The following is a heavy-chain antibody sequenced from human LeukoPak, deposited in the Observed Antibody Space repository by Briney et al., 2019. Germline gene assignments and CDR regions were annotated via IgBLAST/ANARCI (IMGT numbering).Heavy chain of an antibody. Sequence: SETLSLTCTVSGGSISSGGYYWSWIRQHPGKGLEWIGYIYYSGSTKYNPSLKSRVTISVDTSKNQFSLKVSSVTAADTAVYYCARDNGYSYAPWGQGTLVTVSS. J-gene: IGHJ5*02. D-gene: IGHD5-18*01. CDR3: ARDNGYSYAP. CDR2: IYYSGST. V-gene: IGHV4-61*08. CDR1: GGSISSGGYY.